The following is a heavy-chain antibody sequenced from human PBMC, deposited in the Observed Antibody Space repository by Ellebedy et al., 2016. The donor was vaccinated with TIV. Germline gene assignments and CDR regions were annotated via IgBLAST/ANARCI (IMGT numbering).Heavy chain of an antibody. CDR3: ARGRQTPFDY. J-gene: IGHJ4*02. CDR1: GGSITNYY. V-gene: IGHV4-59*01. CDR2: IFYSGST. Sequence: GSLRLSCTVSGGSITNYYWSWIRQPPGKGLEWIGYIFYSGSTNYNPSLRSRATISVDTSKNQFSLKVSSVTAADTAVYYCARGRQTPFDYWGQGTLVTVSS.